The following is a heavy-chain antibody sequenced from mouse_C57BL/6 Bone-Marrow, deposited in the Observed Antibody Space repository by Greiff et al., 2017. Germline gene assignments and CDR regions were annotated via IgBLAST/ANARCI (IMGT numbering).Heavy chain of an antibody. Sequence: EVKLMESGGGLVQPGGSLKLSCAASGFTFSDYYMYWVRQTPEKRLEWVAYISNGGGSTYYPDTVKGRFTISRDNAKNTLYLQMSRLKSEDTAMYYCARHGGNYRYFDYWGQGTTLTVSS. CDR3: ARHGGNYRYFDY. J-gene: IGHJ2*01. D-gene: IGHD1-1*02. CDR2: ISNGGGST. V-gene: IGHV5-12*01. CDR1: GFTFSDYY.